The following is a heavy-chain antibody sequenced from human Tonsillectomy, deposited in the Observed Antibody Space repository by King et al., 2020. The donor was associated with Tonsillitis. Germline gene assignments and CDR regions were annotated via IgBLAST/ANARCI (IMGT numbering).Heavy chain of an antibody. CDR2: ILPTFGIA. J-gene: IGHJ6*02. CDR3: ATAFDTGGYAYYGMDV. D-gene: IGHD3-16*01. Sequence: QLVQSGAEVKPPGSSVNVSCKASGGTFRNHGITWVRQAPGQGLEWIGRILPTFGIANYAEKFQGRVTITADKSTSTAYVEMRSLRFDDTAIYYCATAFDTGGYAYYGMDVWGQGTTVTVSS. CDR1: GGTFRNHG. V-gene: IGHV1-69*04.